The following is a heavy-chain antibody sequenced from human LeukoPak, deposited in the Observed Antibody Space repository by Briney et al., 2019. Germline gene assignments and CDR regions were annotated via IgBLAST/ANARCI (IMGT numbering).Heavy chain of an antibody. V-gene: IGHV3-9*01. CDR2: ISWNSGSI. CDR1: GFTFYDYA. D-gene: IGHD3-22*01. Sequence: TGGSLRLSCAASGFTFYDYAMHWVRQAPGKGLEWVSGISWNSGSIGYADSVKGRFTISRDNAKNSLYLQMNSLRAEDTALYYCAKSVTYCYDSSGYTFGGQGTLVTVSS. CDR3: AKSVTYCYDSSGYTF. J-gene: IGHJ4*02.